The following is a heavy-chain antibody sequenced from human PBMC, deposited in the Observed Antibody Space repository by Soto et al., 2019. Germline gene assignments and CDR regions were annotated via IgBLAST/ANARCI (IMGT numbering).Heavy chain of an antibody. Sequence: GESLKISCQASGYSFTGFWIGWVRQLPGKGLEWMGTIYPADSDTKYSPSFEGQVTISADKSISTAYLQWSSLKASDTAMYYCAKRTRRSCGMGACGQGTLVTVSS. V-gene: IGHV5-51*01. CDR1: GYSFTGFW. CDR2: IYPADSDT. D-gene: IGHD1-1*01. CDR3: AKRTRRSCGMGA. J-gene: IGHJ5*02.